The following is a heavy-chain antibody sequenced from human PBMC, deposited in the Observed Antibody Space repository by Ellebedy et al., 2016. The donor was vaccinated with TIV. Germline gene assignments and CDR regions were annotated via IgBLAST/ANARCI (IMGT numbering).Heavy chain of an antibody. CDR2: TFYRTQWSH. Sequence: SQTLSLTCAISGDSVPSHTAASNWISQSPSRDLKWLGRTFYRTQWSHYYAESVNTRIAINPGTAGNRFSLKLNSVTPEDTAVYNCARDIPNGWNAYYFDYWGPGTLVTVSS. CDR1: GDSVPSHTAA. J-gene: IGHJ4*02. V-gene: IGHV6-1*01. D-gene: IGHD1-1*01. CDR3: ARDIPNGWNAYYFDY.